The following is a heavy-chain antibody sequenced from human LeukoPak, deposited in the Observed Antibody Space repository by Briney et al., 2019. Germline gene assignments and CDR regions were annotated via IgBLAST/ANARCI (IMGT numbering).Heavy chain of an antibody. CDR1: GGSISRSSYY. CDR3: ARLPYYGGNWYYFDY. CDR2: IYYSGST. V-gene: IGHV4-39*01. J-gene: IGHJ4*02. D-gene: IGHD4-23*01. Sequence: SETLSLTCTVSGGSISRSSYYLGWIRQPPGKGLEWIGNIYYSGSTYYNPSLKSRVTISVDSSKNQFSLKLSSVTAADTAVYSCARLPYYGGNWYYFDYWGQGTLVTVSS.